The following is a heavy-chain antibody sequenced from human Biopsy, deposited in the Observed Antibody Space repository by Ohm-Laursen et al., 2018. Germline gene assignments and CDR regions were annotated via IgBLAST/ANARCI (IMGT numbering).Heavy chain of an antibody. CDR3: AHRHLGSNWNHVVFDY. V-gene: IGHV2-5*02. CDR2: IYWDDDK. D-gene: IGHD1-14*01. CDR1: GFSLSTTGVG. Sequence: TQTLTLTCSFSGFSLSTTGVGVGWIRQPPGKALEWLALIYWDDDKRYSASLKNRLTIAKDTSKSLVVLTMTNMDPVDTATYYCAHRHLGSNWNHVVFDYWGQGTLVTVSS. J-gene: IGHJ4*02.